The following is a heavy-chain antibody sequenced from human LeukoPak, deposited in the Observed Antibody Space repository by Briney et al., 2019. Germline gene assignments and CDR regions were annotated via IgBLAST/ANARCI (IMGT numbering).Heavy chain of an antibody. CDR1: GYSFTNFW. V-gene: IGHV5-51*01. J-gene: IGHJ4*02. D-gene: IGHD3-22*01. Sequence: GESLKISCKCSGYSFTNFWIGWVRQMPGKGLEWMGLIYPGDSDTRYSPSFQGQVTISADKSINTAYLQWSSLKASDTAMYYCARRDDSKAFDYWGQGTLVTVSS. CDR2: IYPGDSDT. CDR3: ARRDDSKAFDY.